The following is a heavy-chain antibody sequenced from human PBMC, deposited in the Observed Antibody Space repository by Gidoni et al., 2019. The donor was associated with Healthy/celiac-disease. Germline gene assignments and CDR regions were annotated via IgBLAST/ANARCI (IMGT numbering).Heavy chain of an antibody. V-gene: IGHV3-23*01. CDR2: ISGSGGRT. Sequence: EVQLLESGGGLVQPGGCLRLTCSASGFPFSSYAMSWVRQAPGEGLEWVSAISGSGGRTYYADSVKGRFTISRDNSKNTLYLQMNSLRAEDTAVYYCAKGGSGSYYAMFDYWGQGTLVTVSS. CDR3: AKGGSGSYYAMFDY. J-gene: IGHJ4*02. D-gene: IGHD1-26*01. CDR1: GFPFSSYA.